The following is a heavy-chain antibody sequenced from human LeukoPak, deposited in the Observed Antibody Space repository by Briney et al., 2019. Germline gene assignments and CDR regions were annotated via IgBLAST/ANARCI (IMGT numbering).Heavy chain of an antibody. D-gene: IGHD1-26*01. Sequence: PSETLSLTCTVSGASISSGTYSWSWIRQPPGEGLEWIGYIYYSGSTNYNPSLKSRVTISVDTSKNQFSLKLSSVTAANTAVYYCARDRSSELDYWGQGTLVTVSS. CDR3: ARDRSSELDY. J-gene: IGHJ4*02. CDR1: GASISSGTYS. CDR2: IYYSGST. V-gene: IGHV4-61*01.